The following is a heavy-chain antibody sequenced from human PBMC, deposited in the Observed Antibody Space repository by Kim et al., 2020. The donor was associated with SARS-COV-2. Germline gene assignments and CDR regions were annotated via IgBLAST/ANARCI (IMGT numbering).Heavy chain of an antibody. D-gene: IGHD3-22*01. V-gene: IGHV4-4*02. CDR2: VDHSGTT. CDR1: GASISSSSC. CDR3: ARGVSSAWTLRAWFDP. J-gene: IGHJ5*02. Sequence: SETLSLTCVVSGASISSSSCWSWVRQPPGKGLEWIGEVDHSGTTSYNVSLKNRVSILVDKSKHQFSLRLTSVSAADTAVYYCARGVSSAWTLRAWFDPWG.